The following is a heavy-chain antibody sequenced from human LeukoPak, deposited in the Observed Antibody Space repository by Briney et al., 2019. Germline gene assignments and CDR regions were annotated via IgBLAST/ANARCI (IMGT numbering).Heavy chain of an antibody. Sequence: ASVKVSCKASGGTFSSYAISWVRQAPGQGLEWMGWTSAYNGNTNYAQKLQGRVTMTTDTSTSTAYMELRSLRSDDTAVYYCARDLDSSGWYGVPLDYWGQGTLVTVSS. CDR1: GGTFSSYA. D-gene: IGHD6-19*01. J-gene: IGHJ4*02. CDR2: TSAYNGNT. V-gene: IGHV1-18*01. CDR3: ARDLDSSGWYGVPLDY.